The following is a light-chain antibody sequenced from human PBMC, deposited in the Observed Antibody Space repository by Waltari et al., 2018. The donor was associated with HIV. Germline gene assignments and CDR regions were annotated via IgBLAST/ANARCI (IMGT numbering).Light chain of an antibody. CDR2: YDN. V-gene: IGLV3-21*02. CDR1: NMATLS. J-gene: IGLJ1*01. Sequence: VLTQPTSLAVTPGQTASITCEGNNMATLSGHWYQQTPGQAPALNLYYDNDRPSGVSERFAGSNSGDTATQSITRGEAGDEADYYCLVWERPGRYVFGSGTKVTVL. CDR3: LVWERPGRYV.